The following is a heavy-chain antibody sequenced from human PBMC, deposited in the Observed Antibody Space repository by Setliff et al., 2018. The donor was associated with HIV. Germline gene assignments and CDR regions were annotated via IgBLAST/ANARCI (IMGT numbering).Heavy chain of an antibody. J-gene: IGHJ3*02. Sequence: PSETLSLTCAVSDYSISSDYYWGWIRQPPGKGLEWIGSFSPRGRTYQNASLKSRVTISVDRSKNQFSLKLTSVTAADTAIYYCASTTSGVSGSYPANAFDIWGQGTMVTVSS. CDR2: FSPRGRT. V-gene: IGHV4-38-2*01. D-gene: IGHD3-10*01. CDR1: DYSISSDYY. CDR3: ASTTSGVSGSYPANAFDI.